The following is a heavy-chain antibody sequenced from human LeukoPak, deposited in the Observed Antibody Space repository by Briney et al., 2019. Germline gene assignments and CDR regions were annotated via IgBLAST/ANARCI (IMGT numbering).Heavy chain of an antibody. CDR2: ISSSGSAI. CDR3: AREKLSFFDSSGYFDY. CDR1: GFTFSSYE. D-gene: IGHD3-22*01. V-gene: IGHV3-48*03. J-gene: IGHJ4*02. Sequence: GGSLRLSCAASGFTFSSYEMNWVRQAPGKGLEGVSCISSSGSAIHYADSVRGRFTISRDNAKNSLYLQMSRLRAEDTAVYYCAREKLSFFDSSGYFDYWGQGTLVTVSS.